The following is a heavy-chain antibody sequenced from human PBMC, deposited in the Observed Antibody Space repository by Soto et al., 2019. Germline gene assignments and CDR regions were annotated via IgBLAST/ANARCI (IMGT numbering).Heavy chain of an antibody. J-gene: IGHJ4*02. CDR2: IYYSGST. CDR3: ARDSSGWYGLIGY. V-gene: IGHV4-61*01. Sequence: PSETLSLTCTVSGGSVSSGSYYWSWIRQPPGKGLEWIGYIYYSGSTNYNPSLKSRVTISVDTSKNQFSLKLSSVTAADTAVYYCARDSSGWYGLIGYWGQGTLVTVSS. CDR1: GGSVSSGSYY. D-gene: IGHD6-19*01.